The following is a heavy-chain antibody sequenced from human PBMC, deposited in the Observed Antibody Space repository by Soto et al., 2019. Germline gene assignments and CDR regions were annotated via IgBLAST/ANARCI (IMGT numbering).Heavy chain of an antibody. V-gene: IGHV2-5*02. Sequence: QITLKESGPTLVKPTQTLTLTCAFSGFSLSTRGVAVGWIRQPPGKALEWLALIFWDDDKWYTPSLRSRLTLTEDTAKNQVVLTMTNIDPVDTATYYCAQRERGYAYYFDQGGQGTLVTVSS. J-gene: IGHJ4*02. D-gene: IGHD5-12*01. CDR1: GFSLSTRGVA. CDR2: IFWDDDK. CDR3: AQRERGYAYYFDQ.